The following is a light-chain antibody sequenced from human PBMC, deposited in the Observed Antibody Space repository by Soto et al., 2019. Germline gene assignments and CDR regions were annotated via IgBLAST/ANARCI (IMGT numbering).Light chain of an antibody. V-gene: IGKV1-6*01. CDR3: LQDYTYPLT. J-gene: IGKJ4*01. Sequence: ATQMTSSPSSLSASVVDRVTITCRASQGIRNGLGWYQQKQGKAPRILIYAASRVQSGVPSRFTGHGSGTDYTLTITSLQPEDSATYDCLQDYTYPLTFGGGTKVEIK. CDR2: AAS. CDR1: QGIRNG.